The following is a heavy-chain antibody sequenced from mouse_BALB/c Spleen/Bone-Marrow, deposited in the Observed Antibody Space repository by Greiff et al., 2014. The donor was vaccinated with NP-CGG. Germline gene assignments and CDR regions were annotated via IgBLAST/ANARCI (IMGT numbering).Heavy chain of an antibody. D-gene: IGHD2-1*01. CDR3: TRYGNYYFDY. CDR2: INPNNGGT. J-gene: IGHJ2*01. Sequence: VQLQQSGAELVKPGASVKLSCKASGYTFTSYYMYWVKQRPGQGLEWIGEINPNNGGTNFNEKFKSKATLTVDKSSSTAYMQLSSLTSEDSAVYYCTRYGNYYFDYWGQGTTLTFSS. V-gene: IGHV1S81*02. CDR1: GYTFTSYY.